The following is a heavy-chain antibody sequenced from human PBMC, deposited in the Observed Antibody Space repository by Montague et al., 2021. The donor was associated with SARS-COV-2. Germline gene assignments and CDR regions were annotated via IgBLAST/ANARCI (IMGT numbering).Heavy chain of an antibody. D-gene: IGHD6-19*01. V-gene: IGHV4-39*01. J-gene: IGHJ4*02. CDR1: GGSISSSNYY. Sequence: SETLSLTRTLAGGSISSSNYYWGWIRQPPGKGLEWIGSLFYSGSSFYNPSLKSRVTISVDTSKNQFSLRLSSVTAADTAVYYCVAEWLAIYYFDFWGQGTLVTVSS. CDR2: LFYSGSS. CDR3: VAEWLAIYYFDF.